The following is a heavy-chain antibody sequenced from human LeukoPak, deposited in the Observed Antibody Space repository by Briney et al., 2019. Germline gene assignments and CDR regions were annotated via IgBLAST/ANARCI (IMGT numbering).Heavy chain of an antibody. CDR3: AELGITMIGGV. CDR2: ISDSGGRT. D-gene: IGHD3-10*02. Sequence: PGETLRLSCAASGFTFSSYGMSWVRQAPGKGLEWVSAISDSGGRTFYADSVKGRFTISRDNSKNTLYLQINSLRAEDTAVYYCAELGITMIGGVWGKGTTVTISS. J-gene: IGHJ6*04. CDR1: GFTFSSYG. V-gene: IGHV3-23*01.